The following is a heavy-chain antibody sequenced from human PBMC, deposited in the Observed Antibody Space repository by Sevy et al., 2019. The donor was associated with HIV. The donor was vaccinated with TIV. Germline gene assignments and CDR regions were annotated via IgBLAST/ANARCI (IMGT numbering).Heavy chain of an antibody. V-gene: IGHV3-23*01. Sequence: GGSLRLSCGASGFSFRNNAMNWVRQAPGKGPEWVSGIDSGGLAYYADSVKGRFTISRDNSMEMLFLQMNSLRPDDTAVYYCATGDTAMITDPDYWGQGTLVTVSS. D-gene: IGHD5-18*01. CDR1: GFSFRNNA. CDR3: ATGDTAMITDPDY. CDR2: IDSGGLA. J-gene: IGHJ4*02.